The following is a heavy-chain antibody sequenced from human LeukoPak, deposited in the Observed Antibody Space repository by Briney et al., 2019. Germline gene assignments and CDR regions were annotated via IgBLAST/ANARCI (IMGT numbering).Heavy chain of an antibody. CDR1: GGSISSYY. J-gene: IGHJ6*02. CDR2: INYSWDT. V-gene: IGHV4-59*01. D-gene: IGHD4-17*01. CDR3: ARVSTTTVTNRYYYYGMDA. Sequence: SETLSLTCTVSGGSISSYYWSWIRQPPGKGLEWIGYINYSWDTNYNPSLKSRVTISVDTSKNQFSLKLSSVTAADTAVYYCARVSTTTVTNRYYYYGMDAWGQGTTVTVSS.